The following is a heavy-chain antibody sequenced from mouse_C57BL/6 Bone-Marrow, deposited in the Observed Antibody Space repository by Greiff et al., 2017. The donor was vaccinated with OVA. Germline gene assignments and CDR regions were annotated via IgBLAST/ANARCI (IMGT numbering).Heavy chain of an antibody. CDR3: AAYSSYYFDY. J-gene: IGHJ2*01. Sequence: QVQLQQPGAELVRPGSSVKLSCKASGYTFTSYWMDWVKQRPGQGLEWIGNIYPSDSETHYNQKFKDKATLTVDKSSSTAYMPLSSLTSEDSAVYDSAAYSSYYFDYWGQGTTLTVSS. D-gene: IGHD2-10*01. CDR2: IYPSDSET. V-gene: IGHV1-61*01. CDR1: GYTFTSYW.